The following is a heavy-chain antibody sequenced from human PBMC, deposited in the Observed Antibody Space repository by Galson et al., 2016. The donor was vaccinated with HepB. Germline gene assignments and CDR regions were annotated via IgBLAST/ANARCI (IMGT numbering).Heavy chain of an antibody. V-gene: IGHV1-18*04. D-gene: IGHD2-15*01. J-gene: IGHJ6*02. CDR2: INTDTGDT. Sequence: LVKVSCKASGYTFISSPISWVRQAPGQGLEWMRWINTDTGDTVSAQKLQGRVTMTTDTSTDTAYMELTSLRSDDTAVYYCARSGHCSGGACYNSYGMDVWGQGTSVTVSS. CDR3: ARSGHCSGGACYNSYGMDV. CDR1: GYTFISSP.